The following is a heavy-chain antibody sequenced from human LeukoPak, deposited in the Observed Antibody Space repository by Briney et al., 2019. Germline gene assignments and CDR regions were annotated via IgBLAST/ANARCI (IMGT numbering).Heavy chain of an antibody. D-gene: IGHD3-22*01. CDR2: INAGNGNT. J-gene: IGHJ4*02. CDR3: ASTLRYDSSGYPFDY. V-gene: IGHV1-3*01. CDR1: GYTFTSYA. Sequence: ASVKVSCKASGYTFTSYAMHWVRQAPGQRLEWMGWINAGNGNTKYSQKFQGRVTITADESTSTAYMELSSLRSEDTAVYYCASTLRYDSSGYPFDYWGQGTLVTVSS.